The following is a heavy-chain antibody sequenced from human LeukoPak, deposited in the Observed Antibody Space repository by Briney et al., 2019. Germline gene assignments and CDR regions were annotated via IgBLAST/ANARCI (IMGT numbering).Heavy chain of an antibody. V-gene: IGHV3-30-3*01. CDR3: ARAPLIVVVPAATYFDY. CDR2: ISYGGSNK. J-gene: IGHJ4*02. CDR1: GFTFSSYA. Sequence: GRSLRLSCAASGFTFSSYAMHWVRQAPGKGLEWVAVISYGGSNKYYADSVKGRFTISRDNSKNTLYLQMNSLRAEDTAVYYCARAPLIVVVPAATYFDYWGQGTLVTVSS. D-gene: IGHD2-2*01.